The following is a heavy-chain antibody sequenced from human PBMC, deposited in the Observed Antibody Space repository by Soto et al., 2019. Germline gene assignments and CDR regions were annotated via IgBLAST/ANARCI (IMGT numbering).Heavy chain of an antibody. Sequence: GGSLRLSCAASGFTFSSYGMHRVRQAPGKGLEWVAVISYDGSNKYYADSVKGRFTISRDNSKNTLYLQMNSLRAEDTAVYYCAKEHILTGFFDYWGQGTLVTVSS. J-gene: IGHJ4*02. V-gene: IGHV3-30*18. CDR1: GFTFSSYG. D-gene: IGHD3-9*01. CDR3: AKEHILTGFFDY. CDR2: ISYDGSNK.